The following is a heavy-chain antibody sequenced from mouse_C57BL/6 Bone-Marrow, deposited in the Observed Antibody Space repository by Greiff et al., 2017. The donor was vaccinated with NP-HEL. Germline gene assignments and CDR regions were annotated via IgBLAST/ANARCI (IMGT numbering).Heavy chain of an antibody. V-gene: IGHV5-9-2*01. J-gene: IGHJ4*01. Sequence: EVKLVESGGGLVKPGGSLKLSCAASGFTFSSYAMSWVRQTPEKRLEWVATISDGGSYTYYPDSVKGRFTISRDNAKNTLYLQMSSLKSEDTAFYYRARQNYGYLYARDYGGKGTSVPVSS. CDR1: GFTFSSYA. CDR3: ARQNYGYLYARDY. CDR2: ISDGGSYT. D-gene: IGHD2-2*01.